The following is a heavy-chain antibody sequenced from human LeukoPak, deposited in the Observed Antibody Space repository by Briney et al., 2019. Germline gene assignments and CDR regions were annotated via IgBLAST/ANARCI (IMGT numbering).Heavy chain of an antibody. CDR3: ARALAGSRNVLEI. V-gene: IGHV3-74*01. D-gene: IGHD6-13*01. Sequence: PGGSLRLSCAASEFSLSSFWMHWVRQIPGKGLVWVSHVSSGDAMSTNYADSVKGRFTISRDNAKNTLYLEMNSLRAEDTAVYHCARALAGSRNVLEIWGQGTMVTVSS. CDR1: EFSLSSFW. CDR2: VSSGDAMST. J-gene: IGHJ3*02.